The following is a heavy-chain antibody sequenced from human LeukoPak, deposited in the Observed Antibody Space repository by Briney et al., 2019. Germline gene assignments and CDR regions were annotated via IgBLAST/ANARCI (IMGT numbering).Heavy chain of an antibody. D-gene: IGHD4-11*01. J-gene: IGHJ2*01. Sequence: ASVKVSCKASGYRLRNHGISWVRQAPGQGLEWVGWIAADSGDIHGYTHYAEKLQGRVSMTTDTSTDTAYMDLRSLTSDDTAVYYCARGSSPYNWYFELWGRGTLITVSS. V-gene: IGHV1-18*01. CDR1: GYRLRNHG. CDR2: IAADSGDIHGYT. CDR3: ARGSSPYNWYFEL.